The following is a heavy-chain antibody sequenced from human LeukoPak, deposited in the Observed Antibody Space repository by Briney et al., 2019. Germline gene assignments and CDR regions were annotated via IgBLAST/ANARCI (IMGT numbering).Heavy chain of an antibody. V-gene: IGHV4-59*01. CDR3: ARGPRMGGYTWFDP. J-gene: IGHJ5*02. CDR2: IYYSGSA. Sequence: SETLSLTCTVSGGSISDYYWSWIRQPPGKGLEGMGYIYYSGSANYNPSLKSRVTISVDTSKIQFSLGRSSVTAADTAVYYCARGPRMGGYTWFDPWGQGTLVTVSS. D-gene: IGHD1-26*01. CDR1: GGSISDYY.